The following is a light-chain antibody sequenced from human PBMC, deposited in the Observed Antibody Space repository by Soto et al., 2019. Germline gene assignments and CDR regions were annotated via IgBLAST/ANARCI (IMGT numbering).Light chain of an antibody. CDR3: QQYGSSPEWT. J-gene: IGKJ1*01. CDR1: QSVSSSF. Sequence: DIVLTQSPGTLSLSPGERATLSCRASQSVSSSFLAWYQQKPGQAPRLLIYGASSRATGTPDRFSGSGSGTDFTLTISRLEPEDFAVYYCQQYGSSPEWTFGQGTKVDIK. CDR2: GAS. V-gene: IGKV3-20*01.